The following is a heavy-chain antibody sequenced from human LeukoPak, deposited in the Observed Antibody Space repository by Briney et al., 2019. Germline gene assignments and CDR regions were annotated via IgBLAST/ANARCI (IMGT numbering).Heavy chain of an antibody. D-gene: IGHD5-24*01. Sequence: SETLSLTCTVSGGSISSSSYYWGWIRQPPGKGLEWIGSIYYSGSTYYNPSLKSRVTISVDTSKNQFSLKLSSVTAADTAVYYCARVRGEMATIRRTGGSYFDYWGQGTLVTVSS. CDR1: GGSISSSSYY. J-gene: IGHJ4*02. CDR2: IYYSGST. CDR3: ARVRGEMATIRRTGGSYFDY. V-gene: IGHV4-39*07.